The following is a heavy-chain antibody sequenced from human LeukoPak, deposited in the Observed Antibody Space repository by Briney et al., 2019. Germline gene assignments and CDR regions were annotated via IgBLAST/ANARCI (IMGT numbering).Heavy chain of an antibody. D-gene: IGHD7-27*01. CDR2: MNPDSGNT. V-gene: IGHV1-8*01. Sequence: ASVKVSCKASGYTFTSYDINSVRQATGQGLEWMGWMNPDSGNTGYAQKFQGRVTMTRNTSISTAYMELSSLRSEDTAVYYCARVGTRGPWFDPWGQGTLVTVSS. J-gene: IGHJ5*02. CDR1: GYTFTSYD. CDR3: ARVGTRGPWFDP.